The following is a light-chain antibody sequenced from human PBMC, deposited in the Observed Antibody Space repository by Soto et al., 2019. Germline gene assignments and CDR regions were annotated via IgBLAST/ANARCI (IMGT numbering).Light chain of an antibody. CDR1: QDINDY. Sequence: EIQMTQSPSSLSASLGDRVTITCQASQDINDYSNWYQQKPGKAPRLLIYGASFLEVGVPSRFSGSGSGTHFTLSISSLQPEDVSTYYCQQYDSLPFTVGQGTSLEIK. V-gene: IGKV1-33*01. J-gene: IGKJ2*01. CDR2: GAS. CDR3: QQYDSLPFT.